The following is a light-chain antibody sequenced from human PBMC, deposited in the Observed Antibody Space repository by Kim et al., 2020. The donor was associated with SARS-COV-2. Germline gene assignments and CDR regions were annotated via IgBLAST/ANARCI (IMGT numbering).Light chain of an antibody. CDR1: NIGRKS. CDR3: QVWDSTSDRLV. Sequence: APGKTAWRTSEGTNIGRKSVLWYQQRPGKAPDLVIYYDTDRPSGISDRFSGSNSGDTATLTISRVEAGDEASYFWQVWDSTSDRLVFGGGTQLTVL. J-gene: IGLJ3*02. CDR2: YDT. V-gene: IGLV3-21*04.